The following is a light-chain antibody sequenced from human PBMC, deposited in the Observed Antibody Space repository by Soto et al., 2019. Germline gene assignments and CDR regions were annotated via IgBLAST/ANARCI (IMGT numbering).Light chain of an antibody. CDR3: QSYDTSLNDWV. CDR2: GNY. J-gene: IGLJ3*02. Sequence: QPVLTQPPSVSGAPGQRVTISCTGSNSNTGAGYDVHWYQQFPGMAPKLLIFGNYERPSGVPDRFSGSQSGASASLAISGLQTEDEADYCCQSYDTSLNDWVFGGGTKVTVL. V-gene: IGLV1-40*01. CDR1: NSNTGAGYD.